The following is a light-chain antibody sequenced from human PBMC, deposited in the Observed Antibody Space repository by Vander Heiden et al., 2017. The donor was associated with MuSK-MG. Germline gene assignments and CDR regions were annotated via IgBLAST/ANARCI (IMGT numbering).Light chain of an antibody. J-gene: IGLJ2*01. CDR1: NIGRKS. Sequence: SYVLTQPPSVSVAPGQTATIPCGGNNIGRKSVHWYQRKPGQAPVLVVYDDSDRPSGIPERFSGSNSGNTATLTSSTVEAGDEADYYCQVWDTVSDHLVVFGGGTKLTGL. CDR3: QVWDTVSDHLVV. V-gene: IGLV3-21*02. CDR2: DDS.